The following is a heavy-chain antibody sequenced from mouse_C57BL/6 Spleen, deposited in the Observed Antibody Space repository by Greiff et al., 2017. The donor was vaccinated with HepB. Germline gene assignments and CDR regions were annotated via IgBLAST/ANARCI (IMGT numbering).Heavy chain of an antibody. CDR3: ARRYYYGSRGYFDV. CDR1: GFTFSSYT. J-gene: IGHJ1*03. Sequence: EVKLVESGGGLVKPGGSLKLSCAASGFTFSSYTMSWVRQTPEKRLEWVATISGGGGNTYYPDSVKGRFPISRDNAKNTLYLQMSSLRSEDTALYYCARRYYYGSRGYFDVWGTGTTVTVSS. V-gene: IGHV5-9*01. D-gene: IGHD1-1*01. CDR2: ISGGGGNT.